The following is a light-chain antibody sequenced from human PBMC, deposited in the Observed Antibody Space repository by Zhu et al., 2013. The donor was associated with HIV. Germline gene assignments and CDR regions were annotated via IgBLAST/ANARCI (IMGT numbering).Light chain of an antibody. V-gene: IGKV1-5*03. J-gene: IGKJ1*01. Sequence: DIQMTQSPSILSASIGDRITITCRASQNINTWLAWYQQKPGKAPQLLIYRASSLEGGVPSRFSGSGSGTEFTLTISSLQPDDFATYYCQQYKNYPPLTFGQGTKVEAK. CDR2: RAS. CDR1: QNINTW. CDR3: QQYKNYPPLT.